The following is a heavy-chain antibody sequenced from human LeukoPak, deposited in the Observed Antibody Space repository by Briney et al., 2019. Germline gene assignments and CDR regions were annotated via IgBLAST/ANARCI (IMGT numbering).Heavy chain of an antibody. D-gene: IGHD2-2*01. Sequence: SVKVSCKASGGTFSSYAINWVRQAPGQGLEWMGGIIPIFGTANYAQKFQDRVTITEDGEQSTAYMELSSLRSEDTAIYYCASRLYCSNTRCRNFPFAYWGQGTLVTVSS. CDR1: GGTFSSYA. J-gene: IGHJ4*02. CDR3: ASRLYCSNTRCRNFPFAY. V-gene: IGHV1-69*13. CDR2: IIPIFGTA.